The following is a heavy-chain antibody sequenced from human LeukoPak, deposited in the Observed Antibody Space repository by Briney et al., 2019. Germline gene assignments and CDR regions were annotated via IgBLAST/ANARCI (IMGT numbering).Heavy chain of an antibody. V-gene: IGHV3-66*01. CDR2: IYSGGST. CDR3: ARDREPGIAAAGGFDY. CDR1: GFTVSSNY. D-gene: IGHD6-13*01. J-gene: IGHJ4*02. Sequence: GGSLRLSCAASGFTVSSNYMSWVRQAPGKGLEWVSVIYSGGSTYYADSVKGRFTISRDNSKNTLYLQTNSLRAEDTAVYYCARDREPGIAAAGGFDYWGQGTLVTVSS.